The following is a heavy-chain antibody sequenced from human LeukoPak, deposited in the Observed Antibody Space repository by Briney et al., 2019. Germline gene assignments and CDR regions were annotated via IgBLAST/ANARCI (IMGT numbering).Heavy chain of an antibody. Sequence: SETLSLTCTVSGGSISSGDYYWSWIRQPPGKGLEWIGYIYYSGSTYYNPSLKSRVTISVDTSKNQFSLKLSSVTAADTAVYYCASNRLERNYYYYMDVWGKGTTVTVSS. CDR1: GGSISSGDYY. CDR3: ASNRLERNYYYYMDV. CDR2: IYYSGST. J-gene: IGHJ6*03. V-gene: IGHV4-30-4*08. D-gene: IGHD2/OR15-2a*01.